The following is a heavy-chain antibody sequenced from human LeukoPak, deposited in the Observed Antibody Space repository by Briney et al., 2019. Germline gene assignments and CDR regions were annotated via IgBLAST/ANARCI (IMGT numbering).Heavy chain of an antibody. V-gene: IGHV4-59*01. J-gene: IGHJ4*02. D-gene: IGHD3-22*01. CDR3: AGGGSGYLRGDFDY. Sequence: PSETLSLTCTVSGGSISSYYWSWIRQPPGKGLEWIGYIYYSGSTNYNPSLKSRVTISVDTSKNQFSLKLSSVTAADTAVYYCAGGGSGYLRGDFDYWGQGTLVTVSS. CDR1: GGSISSYY. CDR2: IYYSGST.